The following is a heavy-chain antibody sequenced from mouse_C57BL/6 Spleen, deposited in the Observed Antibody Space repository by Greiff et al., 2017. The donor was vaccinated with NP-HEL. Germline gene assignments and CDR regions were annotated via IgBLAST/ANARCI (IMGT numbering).Heavy chain of an antibody. Sequence: EVKLVESVAELVRPGASVKLSCTASGFNIKNTYMHWVKQRPEQGLEWIGRIDPANGNTKYAPKFQGKATITADTSSNTAYLQLSSLTSEDTAIYYCASSGWERGYFDYWGQGTTLTVSS. D-gene: IGHD4-1*01. V-gene: IGHV14-3*01. CDR2: IDPANGNT. CDR1: GFNIKNTY. CDR3: ASSGWERGYFDY. J-gene: IGHJ2*01.